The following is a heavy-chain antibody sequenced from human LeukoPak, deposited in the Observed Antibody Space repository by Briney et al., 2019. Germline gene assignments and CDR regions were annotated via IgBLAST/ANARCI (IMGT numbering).Heavy chain of an antibody. CDR2: IKGDESAR. V-gene: IGHV3-7*01. CDR3: ARDVGGSLDY. J-gene: IGHJ4*02. CDR1: GFTFSTYW. Sequence: GGSLTLSCAASGFTFSTYWMAWVRPAPGKGLEWVANIKGDESARHQADSVKGRFTISRDNAQNSVYLQMSSLRGEDTAVYYCARDVGGSLDYWGQGTLVTVSS. D-gene: IGHD1-26*01.